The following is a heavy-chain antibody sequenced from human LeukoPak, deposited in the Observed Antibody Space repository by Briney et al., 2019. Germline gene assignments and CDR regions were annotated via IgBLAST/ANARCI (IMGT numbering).Heavy chain of an antibody. Sequence: GGSLRLSCAASGFTFSSYWMSWVRQAPGKGLEWVANIKQDGSEKYYVDSVKGRFTISRDYAKNSLYLQMNSLRAEDTAVYYCAKGGKGFPLGLRFDSWGQGTLVSVSS. CDR3: AKGGKGFPLGLRFDS. CDR2: IKQDGSEK. CDR1: GFTFSSYW. J-gene: IGHJ4*02. V-gene: IGHV3-7*05. D-gene: IGHD2-21*01.